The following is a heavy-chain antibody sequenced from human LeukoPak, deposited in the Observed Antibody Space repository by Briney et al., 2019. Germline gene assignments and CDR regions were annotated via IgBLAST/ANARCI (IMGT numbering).Heavy chain of an antibody. CDR3: ARGAATAGTYYFDY. V-gene: IGHV3-30-3*01. CDR2: ISYDGSNK. CDR1: GFTFSSYA. Sequence: PGGSLRLSCAASGFTFSSYAMHWVRQAPGKGLEWVAVISYDGSNKYYADSVKGRFTISRDNSKNTLYLQMNSLRAEDTAVYYCARGAATAGTYYFDYWGQGTLVTVSS. J-gene: IGHJ4*02. D-gene: IGHD6-13*01.